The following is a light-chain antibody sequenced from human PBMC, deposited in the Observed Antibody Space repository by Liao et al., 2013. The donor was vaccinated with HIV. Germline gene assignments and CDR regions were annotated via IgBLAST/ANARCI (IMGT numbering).Light chain of an antibody. CDR2: YDN. J-gene: IGLJ1*01. CDR1: DIGTKS. CDR3: QVWDSSSNSYV. Sequence: SYVLTQPPSVSVAPGQTASIACWGNDIGTKSVHWYQQKPGQAPVLFISYDNDRPSGIPERFSGSNSGNTATLTISGVEAGDEADYYCQVWDSSSNSYVFGTGTKVTVL. V-gene: IGLV3-21*04.